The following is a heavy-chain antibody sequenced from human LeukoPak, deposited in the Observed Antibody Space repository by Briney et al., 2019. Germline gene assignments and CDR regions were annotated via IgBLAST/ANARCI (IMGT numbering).Heavy chain of an antibody. D-gene: IGHD3-10*01. Sequence: ASVKVSCKASGYTFTGYYMHWVRQAPGQGLEWMGWINPNSGGTNYAQKFQGRVTMTRDTSISTAYMELSRLRSDDTAVYYCARDGYPLWFGDPFGFDPWGQGTLVAVSS. J-gene: IGHJ5*02. CDR1: GYTFTGYY. CDR2: INPNSGGT. V-gene: IGHV1-2*02. CDR3: ARDGYPLWFGDPFGFDP.